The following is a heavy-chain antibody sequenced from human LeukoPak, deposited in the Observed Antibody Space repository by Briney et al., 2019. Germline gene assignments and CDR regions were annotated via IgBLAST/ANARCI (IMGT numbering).Heavy chain of an antibody. V-gene: IGHV4-59*12. J-gene: IGHJ5*02. Sequence: SETLSLTCTVSGGSISSYYWSWIRQPPGKGLEWIGYIYYSGSTNYNPSLKSRVTMSVDTSKNQFSLKLSSVTAADTAVYYCARDSDRDYDFWSGYYRRGQYNWFSPWGQGTLVTVSS. CDR3: ARDSDRDYDFWSGYYRRGQYNWFSP. CDR2: IYYSGST. D-gene: IGHD3-3*01. CDR1: GGSISSYY.